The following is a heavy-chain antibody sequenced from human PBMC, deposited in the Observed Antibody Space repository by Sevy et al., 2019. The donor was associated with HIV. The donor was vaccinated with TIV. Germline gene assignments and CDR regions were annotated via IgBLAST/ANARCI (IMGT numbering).Heavy chain of an antibody. Sequence: GGSLRLSCAASGFTFSSYWMSWVRQAPGKGLEWVANIKQDGSEKYYVDSVRGRFTISRDNAKNSLYLQMNSLRAEDTAVYYCASRGVEDYFDYWGQGTLVTVSS. CDR3: ASRGVEDYFDY. J-gene: IGHJ4*02. CDR1: GFTFSSYW. V-gene: IGHV3-7*01. CDR2: IKQDGSEK.